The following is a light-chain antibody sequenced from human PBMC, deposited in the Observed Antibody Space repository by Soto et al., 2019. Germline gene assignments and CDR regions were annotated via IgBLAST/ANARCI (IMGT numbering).Light chain of an antibody. CDR2: DAS. Sequence: DIQIPRSPSARSASIGERVTITCRASESIRTWLAWYQHKPGKAPKFLVYDASTLQSGVASRFSGSGSGTEFTLIISCLQPDDAATYYCQQYTNPNKPWMFGQGTKVDIK. J-gene: IGKJ1*01. CDR3: QQYTNPNKPWM. CDR1: ESIRTW. V-gene: IGKV1-5*01.